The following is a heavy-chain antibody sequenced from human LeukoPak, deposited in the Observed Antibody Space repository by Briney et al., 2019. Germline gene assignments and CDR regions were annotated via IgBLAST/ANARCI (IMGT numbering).Heavy chain of an antibody. V-gene: IGHV3-64*01. CDR3: TRGGNTGPDH. D-gene: IGHD1-14*01. Sequence: GGSLRLSCAASGFTFSSYAMHWVRQAPGKGLEYVSAISSNGGTTSYANSVKGRFTISKDNSKNTLYLQMGSRRVEDMAAYYCTRGGNTGPDHWGQGTLVTVSS. CDR1: GFTFSSYA. CDR2: ISSNGGTT. J-gene: IGHJ4*02.